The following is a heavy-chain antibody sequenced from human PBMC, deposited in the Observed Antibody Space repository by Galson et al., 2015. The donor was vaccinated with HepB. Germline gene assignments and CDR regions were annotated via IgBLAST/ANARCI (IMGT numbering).Heavy chain of an antibody. V-gene: IGHV3-33*01. Sequence: SLRLSCAASGFTFRRHGMHWVRQAPGKGLEWVAVIWYDGSNKNYVDSVKGRFTISRDNSKSTLYLQMNSLRVEDTAVYYCVRGAYTDYYFDYWGQGILVTVSS. CDR3: VRGAYTDYYFDY. J-gene: IGHJ4*02. D-gene: IGHD2-21*01. CDR2: IWYDGSNK. CDR1: GFTFRRHG.